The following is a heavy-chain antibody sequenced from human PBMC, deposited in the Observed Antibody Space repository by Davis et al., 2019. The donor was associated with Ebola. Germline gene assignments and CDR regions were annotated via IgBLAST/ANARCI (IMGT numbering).Heavy chain of an antibody. CDR1: GFTFSIYG. Sequence: GESLKISCAASGFTFSIYGMHWVRQAPGKGLEWVAVISYDGSNKYYADSVKGRFTISRDNSKNTLYLQMNSLRAEDTAVYYCATVLRYFDWLDYGMDVWGQGTTVTVSS. J-gene: IGHJ6*02. CDR3: ATVLRYFDWLDYGMDV. CDR2: ISYDGSNK. D-gene: IGHD3-9*01. V-gene: IGHV3-30*03.